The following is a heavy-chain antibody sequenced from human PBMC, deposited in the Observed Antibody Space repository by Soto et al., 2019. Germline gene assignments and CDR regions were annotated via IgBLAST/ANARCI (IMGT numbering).Heavy chain of an antibody. Sequence: QITLKESGPPLVKPTQTLTLTCTFSGFSLSTSGVGVGWIRQPPGKALDWLALIYWDDDKRYSPSLKSRLTLTKDTAKNQVVLTLTYMDPVDTATYSCAHTAVRTTLGAFDIWGQGTMVTVSS. CDR3: AHTAVRTTLGAFDI. J-gene: IGHJ3*02. V-gene: IGHV2-5*02. CDR2: IYWDDDK. CDR1: GFSLSTSGVG. D-gene: IGHD3-10*02.